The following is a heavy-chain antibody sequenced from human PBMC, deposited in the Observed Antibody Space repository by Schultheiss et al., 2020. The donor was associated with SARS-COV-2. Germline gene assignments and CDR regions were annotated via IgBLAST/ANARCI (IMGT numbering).Heavy chain of an antibody. D-gene: IGHD2-21*02. CDR2: ISWNSGSI. V-gene: IGHV3-9*01. J-gene: IGHJ4*02. CDR1: GGSISSYY. CDR3: ARHIVGVTAPLLGC. Sequence: LSLTCTVSGGSISSYYWSWIRQPPGKGLEWVSGISWNSGSIGYADSVKGRFTISRDNAKNSLYLQMNSLRAEDTALYYCARHIVGVTAPLLGCWGQGTLVTVSS.